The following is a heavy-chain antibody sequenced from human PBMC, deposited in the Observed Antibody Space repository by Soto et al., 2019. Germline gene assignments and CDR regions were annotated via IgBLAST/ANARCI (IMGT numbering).Heavy chain of an antibody. CDR2: INPDGRTT. Sequence: EVQLVESGGGLVLPGGSLRLSCAASGFTFSTYWMHWVRQAPGEGLVWVSRINPDGRTTSYADSVKGRFTISRDNAENTLYLQMNSLRTEDTAGYYWARVSTGEYWFDPGGQGTLVTVSS. CDR1: GFTFSTYW. CDR3: ARVSTGEYWFDP. J-gene: IGHJ5*02. V-gene: IGHV3-74*01. D-gene: IGHD3-9*01.